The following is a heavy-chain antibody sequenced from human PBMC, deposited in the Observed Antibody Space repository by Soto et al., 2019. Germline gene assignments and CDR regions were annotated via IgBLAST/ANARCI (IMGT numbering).Heavy chain of an antibody. Sequence: EEQLLESGGGLVQPGGSLRLSCVVSGFTFDIYAMNWVRQAPGKGLEWVSGISGSGDSTSYSDSVKGRFTIYRDNSKNTLYLQLNSLSADDTAVYYCAKDLLMITFGGGNTHFDYWGQGTLVTVSS. CDR2: ISGSGDST. J-gene: IGHJ4*02. CDR1: GFTFDIYA. CDR3: AKDLLMITFGGGNTHFDY. V-gene: IGHV3-23*01. D-gene: IGHD3-16*01.